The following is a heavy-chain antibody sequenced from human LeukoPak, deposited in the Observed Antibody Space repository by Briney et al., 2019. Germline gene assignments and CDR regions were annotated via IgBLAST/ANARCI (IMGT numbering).Heavy chain of an antibody. Sequence: GGSLRLSCAASGFTFSSYSMNWVRQAPGKGLEWVSYISSSGNTIFYADSVKGRFTISRDNAKNSLYLQMNSLRAEDTAVYYCARASRGYSYGYVVDYWGQGTLVTVSS. V-gene: IGHV3-48*04. CDR3: ARASRGYSYGYVVDY. CDR1: GFTFSSYS. J-gene: IGHJ4*02. CDR2: ISSSGNTI. D-gene: IGHD5-18*01.